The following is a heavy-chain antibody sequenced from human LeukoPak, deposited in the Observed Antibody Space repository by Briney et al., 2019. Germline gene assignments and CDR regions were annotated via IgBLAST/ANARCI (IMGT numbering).Heavy chain of an antibody. J-gene: IGHJ3*02. V-gene: IGHV3-23*01. D-gene: IGHD6-25*01. CDR1: GLTFSTYG. CDR3: AKDRGTSLCDAFDI. Sequence: GGSLRLSCAASGLTFSTYGMSWVRQAPGKGLEWVSVISGSGGSTYYADSVKGRFTISRDNSKNTLYLQMNSLRAEDTAIYYCAKDRGTSLCDAFDIWGQGSMVTVSS. CDR2: ISGSGGST.